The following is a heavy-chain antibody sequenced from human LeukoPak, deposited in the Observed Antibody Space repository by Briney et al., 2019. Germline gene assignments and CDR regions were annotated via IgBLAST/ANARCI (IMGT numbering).Heavy chain of an antibody. V-gene: IGHV3-21*01. J-gene: IGHJ4*02. CDR1: GFTFSSYS. D-gene: IGHD5-12*01. Sequence: GGSLRLSCAASGFTFSSYSMNWVRQAPGQGLEWVSSISSSGDIHYADTVKGRFTISRDKAKNSVYLQMSSLRAEDTAIYYCARGQMATGLPCYFDYWGQGNLVTVSS. CDR2: ISSSGDI. CDR3: ARGQMATGLPCYFDY.